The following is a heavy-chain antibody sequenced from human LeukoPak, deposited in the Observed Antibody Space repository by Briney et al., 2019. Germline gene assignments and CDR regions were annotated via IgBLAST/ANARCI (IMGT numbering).Heavy chain of an antibody. D-gene: IGHD3-22*01. CDR3: ARPRTYYYDSSGYSPHYYYYGMDV. J-gene: IGHJ6*02. CDR2: INHSGST. V-gene: IGHV4-34*01. Sequence: SETLSLTCAVYGGSFSGYYWSWIRQPPGKGLEWIGEINHSGSTNYNPSLKSRVTISVDTSKNQFSLKLSSVTAADTAVYYCARPRTYYYDSSGYSPHYYYYGMDVWGHGTTVTVSS. CDR1: GGSFSGYY.